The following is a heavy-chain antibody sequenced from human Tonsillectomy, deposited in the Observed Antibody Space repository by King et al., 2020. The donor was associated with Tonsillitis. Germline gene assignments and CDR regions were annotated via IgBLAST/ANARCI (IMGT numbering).Heavy chain of an antibody. Sequence: VQLVESGGGVVQPGRSLRLSCAASGFIFSSYAMHWVRQAPGKGLEWVAVISYEGSNKYYADSVKGQFTISRDNSKNTLYLQMNSLRAEDTAVYYCARGEMAQCDYWGQGTLVTVSS. V-gene: IGHV3-30*01. CDR3: ARGEMAQCDY. D-gene: IGHD5-24*01. J-gene: IGHJ4*02. CDR2: ISYEGSNK. CDR1: GFIFSSYA.